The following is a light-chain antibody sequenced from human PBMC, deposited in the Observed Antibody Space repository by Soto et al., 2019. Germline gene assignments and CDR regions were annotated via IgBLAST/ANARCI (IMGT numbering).Light chain of an antibody. Sequence: QSVLTRPRSVSGSPGQSVTISCTGTSSDVGGYNYVSWYQQHPGKAPKLMIYDVSKRPSGVPDRFSGSKSGNTASLTISGLQAEDEADYYCCSYAGSYTFGVFGTGTKVTVL. CDR3: CSYAGSYTFGV. CDR2: DVS. CDR1: SSDVGGYNY. J-gene: IGLJ1*01. V-gene: IGLV2-11*01.